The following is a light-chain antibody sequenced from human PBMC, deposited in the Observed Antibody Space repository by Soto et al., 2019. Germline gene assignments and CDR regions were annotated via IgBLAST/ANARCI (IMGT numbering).Light chain of an antibody. Sequence: EIVLTQSPGTLSLSPGERATLSCRASQSINSNYLAWYQQKPGQAPRLLIFGASNRATGIPDRFSGSGSGTDFTLTISRLEPEDFATYYCQQYNSYSQTFGQGTKVEIK. V-gene: IGKV3-20*01. CDR1: QSINSNY. CDR2: GAS. J-gene: IGKJ1*01. CDR3: QQYNSYSQT.